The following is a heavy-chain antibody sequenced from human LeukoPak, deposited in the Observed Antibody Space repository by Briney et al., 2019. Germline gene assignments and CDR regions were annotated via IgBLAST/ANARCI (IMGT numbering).Heavy chain of an antibody. Sequence: PGESLRLSCAASGFPFRNYAMSWVRQAPGKGLEWVSVISGRGGSTYYGDSVKGRFTISRDNSKNTLYLQMNSLRAEDTAVYYCAKGAGFYYDSSGYYRYLDFWGQGTLVSVSS. J-gene: IGHJ4*02. CDR3: AKGAGFYYDSSGYYRYLDF. D-gene: IGHD3-22*01. CDR2: ISGRGGST. V-gene: IGHV3-23*01. CDR1: GFPFRNYA.